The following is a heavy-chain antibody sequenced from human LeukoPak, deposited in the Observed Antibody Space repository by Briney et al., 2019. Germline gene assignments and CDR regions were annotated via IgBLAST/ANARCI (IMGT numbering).Heavy chain of an antibody. CDR1: GYTFTSYG. J-gene: IGHJ4*02. V-gene: IGHV1-18*01. CDR3: ARRWLGRQWLITKNGDYFDY. Sequence: ASVKVSCTASGYTFTSYGISWVRQAPGQGLEWMGWISAYNGNTNYAQKLQGRVTMTTDTSTSTAYMELRSLRSDDTGVYYCARRWLGRQWLITKNGDYFDYWGQGTLVTVSS. CDR2: ISAYNGNT. D-gene: IGHD6-19*01.